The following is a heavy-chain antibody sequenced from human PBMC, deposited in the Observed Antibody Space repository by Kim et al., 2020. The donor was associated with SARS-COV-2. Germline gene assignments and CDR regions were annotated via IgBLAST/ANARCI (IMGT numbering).Heavy chain of an antibody. J-gene: IGHJ5*02. V-gene: IGHV3-30*04. D-gene: IGHD3-10*01. CDR2: IWYDGSNK. CDR1: GFTFSSYA. CDR3: ARSGSGSYFNWFDP. Sequence: GWSLRLSCAASGFTFSSYAMHWVRQAPGKGLEWVAIIWYDGSNKYYADSVKGRFTISRDNSKNTLYLQMNSLRAEDTAVYYCARSGSGSYFNWFDPWGQGTLVTVSS.